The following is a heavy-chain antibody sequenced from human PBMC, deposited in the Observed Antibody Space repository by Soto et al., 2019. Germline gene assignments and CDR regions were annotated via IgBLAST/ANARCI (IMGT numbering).Heavy chain of an antibody. D-gene: IGHD3-10*01. CDR1: IHY. CDR2: ISNIGFT. CDR3: TTQGFGGLHGLVDV. J-gene: IGHJ6*02. Sequence: IHYYSWIRLSPGKGLEWIGYISNIGFTRYNPSLKSRVSISVDTSKNQFSLKLTSVTAADTAVYYCTTQGFGGLHGLVDVWGQGTTVTVSS. V-gene: IGHV4-59*08.